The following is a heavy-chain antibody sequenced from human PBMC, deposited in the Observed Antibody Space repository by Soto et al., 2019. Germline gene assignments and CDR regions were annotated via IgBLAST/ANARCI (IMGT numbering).Heavy chain of an antibody. J-gene: IGHJ4*02. V-gene: IGHV3-30*18. CDR1: GFTFSSYG. Sequence: QVQLVESGGGVVQPGRSLRLSCAASGFTFSSYGMHWVRQAPGKGLEWVAVISYDGSNKYYADSVKGRFTISRDNSKNTLYLQMNSLRAEDTAVYYCAKDRKRGYRYGFHPLDYWGQGTLVTVSS. CDR2: ISYDGSNK. D-gene: IGHD5-18*01. CDR3: AKDRKRGYRYGFHPLDY.